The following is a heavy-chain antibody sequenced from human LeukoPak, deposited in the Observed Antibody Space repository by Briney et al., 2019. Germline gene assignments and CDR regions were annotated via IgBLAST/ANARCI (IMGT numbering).Heavy chain of an antibody. CDR3: AREASCGGDCYSVGGAFDI. V-gene: IGHV1-46*01. CDR2: INTSGGRT. J-gene: IGHJ3*02. Sequence: ASVKVSCKASGYTFISHYMHWVRQAPGQGLEWMGIINTSGGRTRYAQKFQGRVTMTRDTSTSTVYMELNSLRFDETAVYYCAREASCGGDCYSVGGAFDIWGQGTMVTVSS. D-gene: IGHD2-21*02. CDR1: GYTFISHY.